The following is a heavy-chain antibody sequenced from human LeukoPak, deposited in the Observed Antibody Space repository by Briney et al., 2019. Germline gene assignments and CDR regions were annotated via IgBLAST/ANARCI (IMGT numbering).Heavy chain of an antibody. Sequence: GSLRLSCAASGFTFSDYYMSWIRQAPGKGLEGVSYISKSGDTTVYADSVKGRFSISRDNAKNSLYLQMNSLGAEDTAVYYCARVLGSYASDYWGQGTLVTVSS. CDR2: ISKSGDTT. CDR1: GFTFSDYY. V-gene: IGHV3-11*01. CDR3: ARVLGSYASDY. D-gene: IGHD3-16*01. J-gene: IGHJ4*02.